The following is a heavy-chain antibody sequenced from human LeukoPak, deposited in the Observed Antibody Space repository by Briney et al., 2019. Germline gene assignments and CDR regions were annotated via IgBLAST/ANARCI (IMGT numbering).Heavy chain of an antibody. CDR1: GFTFSCHA. CDR2: FSGSGGGT. CDR3: ARLLYNSGYRFDY. J-gene: IGHJ4*02. Sequence: GGSLRLSYAASGFTFSCHAMTWVRQAPGKGLEGVSVFSGSGGGTHYADSVKGRFTISRDNSKNTLYLQMDSLRADDTAVYYCARLLYNSGYRFDYWGQGTLVTVSS. V-gene: IGHV3-23*01. D-gene: IGHD5-18*01.